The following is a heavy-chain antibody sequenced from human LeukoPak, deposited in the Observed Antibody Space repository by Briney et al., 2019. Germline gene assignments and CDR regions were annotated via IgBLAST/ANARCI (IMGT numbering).Heavy chain of an antibody. CDR1: GGSISSYY. J-gene: IGHJ4*02. D-gene: IGHD6-13*01. CDR3: ARTPPAAAAGTSYDY. Sequence: KPSETLSLTCTVSGGSISSYYWSWIRQPAGKGLEWIGRIYTSGSTNYNPSRKSRVTMSVDTSKNQFSLTLSSVTAADTAVYYCARTPPAAAAGTSYDYWGQGTLVTVSS. V-gene: IGHV4-4*07. CDR2: IYTSGST.